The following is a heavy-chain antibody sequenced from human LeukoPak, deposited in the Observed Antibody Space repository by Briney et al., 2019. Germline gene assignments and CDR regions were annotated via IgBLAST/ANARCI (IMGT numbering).Heavy chain of an antibody. Sequence: SQTLSLTCAISGDSVSSNSATWNWIRQSPSRGLEWLGRTYYRSKWYNDYAVSVKSRITINPDTSKKQFSLQLNSVTPGDTAVYYCARDLYSGTYYSFDYWGQGTLVTVSS. CDR1: GDSVSSNSAT. D-gene: IGHD1-26*01. CDR3: ARDLYSGTYYSFDY. V-gene: IGHV6-1*01. J-gene: IGHJ4*02. CDR2: TYYRSKWYN.